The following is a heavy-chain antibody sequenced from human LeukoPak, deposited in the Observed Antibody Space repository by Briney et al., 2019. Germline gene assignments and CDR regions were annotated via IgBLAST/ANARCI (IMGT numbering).Heavy chain of an antibody. Sequence: PGRSLRLSCAASGFTFDDYAMHWVRQAPGKGLEWVSGISWNSGSIGYADSVKGRFTISRDSAKNSLYLQMNSLRAEDTALYYRAKDFGSGYSYGDSYDYWGQGTLVTVSS. D-gene: IGHD5-18*01. V-gene: IGHV3-9*01. CDR2: ISWNSGSI. CDR3: AKDFGSGYSYGDSYDY. J-gene: IGHJ4*02. CDR1: GFTFDDYA.